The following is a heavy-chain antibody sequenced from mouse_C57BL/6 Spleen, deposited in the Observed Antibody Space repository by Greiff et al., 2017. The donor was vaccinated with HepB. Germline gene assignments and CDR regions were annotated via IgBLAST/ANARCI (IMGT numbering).Heavy chain of an antibody. V-gene: IGHV5-9-1*02. D-gene: IGHD2-3*01. CDR1: GFTFSSYA. Sequence: EVKLVESGEGLVKPGGSLKLSCAASGFTFSSYAMSWVRQTPEKRLEWVAYISSGGDYIYYADTVEGRFTISRDNARNTLYLQMSSLKSEDTAMYYCTRDLDDGYYGYAMDYWGQGTSVTVSS. J-gene: IGHJ4*01. CDR2: ISSGGDYI. CDR3: TRDLDDGYYGYAMDY.